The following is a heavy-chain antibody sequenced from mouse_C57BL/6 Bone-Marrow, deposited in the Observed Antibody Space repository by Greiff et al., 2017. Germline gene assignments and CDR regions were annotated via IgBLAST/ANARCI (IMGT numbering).Heavy chain of an antibody. Sequence: QVQLQQPGAELVKPGASVKLSCKASGYTFTSYWMHWVKQRPGQGLEWIGMIHPNSGSTNYNEKFKSMATLTVDKSSSTAYMQLSSLTSEDSAVYYCATRLRRGGYWGQGTTLTVSS. D-gene: IGHD2-4*01. V-gene: IGHV1-64*01. J-gene: IGHJ2*01. CDR1: GYTFTSYW. CDR2: IHPNSGST. CDR3: ATRLRRGGY.